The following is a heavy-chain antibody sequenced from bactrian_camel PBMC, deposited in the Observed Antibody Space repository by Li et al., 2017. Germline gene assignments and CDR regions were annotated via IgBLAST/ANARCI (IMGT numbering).Heavy chain of an antibody. Sequence: GGSVKAGGSLRLSCVASGYTYSRYCMAWLRQAPGKEREVVAVIDRRSSSTTYIDSVKGRFTISKDDVKQTLYLQMNSLKSEDTALYYCAKDLFPATQVLGVMTPEPEAFGYWGQGTQVTVS. D-gene: IGHD3*01. CDR1: GYTYSRYC. CDR2: IDRRSSST. V-gene: IGHV3S1*01. CDR3: AKDLFPATQVLGVMTPEPEAFGY. J-gene: IGHJ6*01.